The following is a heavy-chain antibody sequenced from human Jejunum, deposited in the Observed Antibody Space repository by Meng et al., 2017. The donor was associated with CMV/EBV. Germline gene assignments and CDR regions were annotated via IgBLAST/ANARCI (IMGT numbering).Heavy chain of an antibody. V-gene: IGHV3-21*04. D-gene: IGHD3-9*01. CDR1: GFTLDSDT. CDR2: ISTRSNFI. Sequence: SGFTLDSDTMPWVRQAPGKGLEWVSSISTRSNFIYYADAVKGRFTISRDTSKNTVDLQMNSLRAEDTAVYYCSSFDYAGHPDSFDIWGQGTLVTVSS. CDR3: SSFDYAGHPDSFDI. J-gene: IGHJ4*01.